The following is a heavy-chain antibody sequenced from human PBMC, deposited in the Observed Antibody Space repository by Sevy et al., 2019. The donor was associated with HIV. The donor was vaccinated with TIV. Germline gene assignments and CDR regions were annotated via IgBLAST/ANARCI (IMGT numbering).Heavy chain of an antibody. Sequence: GESVRLSCAASGFTFSNAWMSWVRQALGKGLVCVGRIKSKTDGGTKDYAAPVKGRFTISRDDSKNTLYLQMNSLKTEDTAVYYCTTPLPLEMATIGYYYYMDVWGKGTTVTVSS. D-gene: IGHD5-12*01. J-gene: IGHJ6*03. V-gene: IGHV3-15*01. CDR3: TTPLPLEMATIGYYYYMDV. CDR2: IKSKTDGGTK. CDR1: GFTFSNAW.